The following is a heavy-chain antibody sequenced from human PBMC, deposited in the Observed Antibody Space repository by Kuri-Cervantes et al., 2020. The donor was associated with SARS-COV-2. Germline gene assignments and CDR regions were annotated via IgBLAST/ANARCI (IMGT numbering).Heavy chain of an antibody. V-gene: IGHV4-30-4*08. D-gene: IGHD4-17*01. CDR1: GDSVSSRY. Sequence: SETLSLTCTVSGDSVSSRYWSWIRQPPGKGLEWIGYIYYSGSTYYNPSLKSRVTISVDTSKNQFSLKLSSVTAADTAVYYCARDLNYGDYFLDYWGQGTLVTVSS. CDR3: ARDLNYGDYFLDY. CDR2: IYYSGST. J-gene: IGHJ4*02.